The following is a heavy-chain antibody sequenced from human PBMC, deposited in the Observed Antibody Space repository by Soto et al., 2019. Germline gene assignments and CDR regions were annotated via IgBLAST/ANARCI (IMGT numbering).Heavy chain of an antibody. V-gene: IGHV4-59*01. CDR1: GGSISSYY. CDR3: ARIKASSGYIFDY. D-gene: IGHD3-22*01. CDR2: IYYSGST. J-gene: IGHJ4*02. Sequence: SETLSLTCTVSGGSISSYYWSWIRQPPGKGLEWIGYIYYSGSTNYNPSLKSRVTISVDTSKNQFSLKLSSVTAADTAVYYCARIKASSGYIFDYWGQGTLVTVYS.